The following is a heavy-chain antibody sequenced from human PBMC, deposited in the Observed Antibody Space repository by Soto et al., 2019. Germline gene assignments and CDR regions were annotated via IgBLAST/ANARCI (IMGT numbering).Heavy chain of an antibody. CDR1: GFSLTRGVG. D-gene: IGHD4-17*01. CDR2: IYWDDDK. CDR3: AHKPLTTTGAFDP. J-gene: IGHJ5*02. Sequence: QITLXXSXPXXXKXTQTLTLTCTFSGFSLTRGVGXAWIRQPPGKALEWLALIYWDDDKRYSSSLKSRLTITKDTSKNQVVLIMTNMDPVDTATYYCAHKPLTTTGAFDPWGQGTLVTVSS. V-gene: IGHV2-5*02.